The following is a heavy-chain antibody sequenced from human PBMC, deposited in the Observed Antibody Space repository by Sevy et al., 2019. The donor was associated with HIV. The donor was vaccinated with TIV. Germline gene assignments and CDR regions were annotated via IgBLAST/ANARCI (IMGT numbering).Heavy chain of an antibody. CDR3: AKKSTPDGEAAAGPFEY. Sequence: GGSLRLSCAASRFTFSNYAMSWVRQAPGKGLEWISAISGSGGSTFYADSVKGRFTISRDNSKNTLYLQMNSLRAEDTAVYYCAKKSTPDGEAAAGPFEYWGQGTLVTVSS. CDR1: RFTFSNYA. J-gene: IGHJ4*01. V-gene: IGHV3-23*01. CDR2: ISGSGGST. D-gene: IGHD6-13*01.